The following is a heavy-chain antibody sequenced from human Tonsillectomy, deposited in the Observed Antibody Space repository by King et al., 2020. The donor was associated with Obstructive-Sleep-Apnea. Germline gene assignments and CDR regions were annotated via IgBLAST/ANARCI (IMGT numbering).Heavy chain of an antibody. J-gene: IGHJ4*02. CDR1: GYSISSGYY. Sequence: QLQESGPGLVKPSETLSLTCTVSGYSISSGYYWGWIRQPPGKGLEGIGTIYHSGSTYYNPSLKSRVTISRDTSKNQISLKLSSVTAADTAVYYCARDRPSGSYSYWGQGTLVTVSS. D-gene: IGHD1-26*01. CDR2: IYHSGST. CDR3: ARDRPSGSYSY. V-gene: IGHV4-38-2*02.